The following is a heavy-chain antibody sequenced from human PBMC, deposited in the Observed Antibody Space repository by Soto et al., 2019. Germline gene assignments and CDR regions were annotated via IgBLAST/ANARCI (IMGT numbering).Heavy chain of an antibody. J-gene: IGHJ6*02. D-gene: IGHD3-16*01. CDR3: AKGLPSYYYYGMDV. CDR1: GFTFSSYA. V-gene: IGHV3-23*01. Sequence: PGGSLRLSCAASGFTFSSYAMSWVRQAPGKGLEWVSAISGSGGSTYYADSVKGRCTISRDNSKNTLYLQMNSLRAEDTAVYYCAKGLPSYYYYGMDVWGQGTKVTVSS. CDR2: ISGSGGST.